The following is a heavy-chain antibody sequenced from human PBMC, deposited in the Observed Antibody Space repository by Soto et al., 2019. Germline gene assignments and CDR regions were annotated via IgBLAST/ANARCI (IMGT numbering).Heavy chain of an antibody. Sequence: GASVKVSCKASGYTFTSYDINWVRQATGQGLERMGWMNPNSGNTGYAQKLQGRVTMTRNTSISTAYMELSSLRSEDTAVYYCVRVRYDFWSGYNNLFDYWGQGTLVTVSS. J-gene: IGHJ4*02. V-gene: IGHV1-8*01. CDR1: GYTFTSYD. D-gene: IGHD3-3*01. CDR3: VRVRYDFWSGYNNLFDY. CDR2: MNPNSGNT.